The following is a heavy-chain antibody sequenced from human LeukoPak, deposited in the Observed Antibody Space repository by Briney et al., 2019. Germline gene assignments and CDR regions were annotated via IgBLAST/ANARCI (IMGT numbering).Heavy chain of an antibody. J-gene: IGHJ3*02. D-gene: IGHD1-26*01. CDR2: IYSGGST. V-gene: IGHV3-53*01. CDR3: ARGGSYLSAFGI. CDR1: GFTVSSNY. Sequence: GGSLRLSCAASGFTVSSNYMSWVRQAPGKGLEWVSIIYSGGSTFYADSVKGRFTFSRDNSKNTLYLQMNSLRAEDTAVYYCARGGSYLSAFGIWGQGTMVTVSS.